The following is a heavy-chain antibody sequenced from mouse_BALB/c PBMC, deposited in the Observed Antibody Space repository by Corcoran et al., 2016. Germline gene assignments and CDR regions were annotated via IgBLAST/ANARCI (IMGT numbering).Heavy chain of an antibody. CDR2: IFPRSGST. CDR1: GFTFTSYW. D-gene: IGHD4-1*01. CDR3: ARNWEGFFSV. J-gene: IGHJ1*01. V-gene: IGHV1-9*01. Sequence: QVQLQQSGAELMKPGASVKISCKASGFTFTSYWIVWVKQRPGHGLEWIGEIFPRSGSTNYNENFKGKATFTADTSSNTAYMQLSSLTSEDSAVYYCARNWEGFFSVWGAGATVTVSS.